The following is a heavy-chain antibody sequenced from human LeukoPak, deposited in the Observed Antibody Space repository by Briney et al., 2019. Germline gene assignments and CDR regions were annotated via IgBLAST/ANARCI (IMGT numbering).Heavy chain of an antibody. CDR2: IYYSGST. Sequence: SETLSLTCTVSGGSISSSSYYWGWIRQPPGKGLEWIGSIYYSGSTNYNPSLKSRVTISVDTSKNQFSLKLSSVTAADTAVYYCARALISTLDGDYAHRYYYYYMDVWGKGTTVTISS. D-gene: IGHD4-17*01. V-gene: IGHV4-39*07. J-gene: IGHJ6*03. CDR1: GGSISSSSYY. CDR3: ARALISTLDGDYAHRYYYYYMDV.